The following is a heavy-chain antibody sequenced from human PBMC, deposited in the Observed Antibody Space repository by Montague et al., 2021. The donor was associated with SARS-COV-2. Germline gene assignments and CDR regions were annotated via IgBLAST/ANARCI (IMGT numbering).Heavy chain of an antibody. J-gene: IGHJ6*02. CDR3: ARDTEVEIRTYSYYKMDV. CDR2: ISTSGNT. V-gene: IGHV4-61*02. CDR1: GGSVNSGNYY. Sequence: TLSLTCTVSGGSVNSGNYYWSWIRQPAGKRLEWMGRISTSGNTNYNPSLKNRLSILVDTSKNQFSLNLRSVTAADTAVYYCARDTEVEIRTYSYYKMDVWGLGTTVTSP. D-gene: IGHD2-21*01.